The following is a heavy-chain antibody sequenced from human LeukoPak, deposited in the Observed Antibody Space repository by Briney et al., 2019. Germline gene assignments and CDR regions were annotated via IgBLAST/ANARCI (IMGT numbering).Heavy chain of an antibody. CDR1: GFTFSSYA. V-gene: IGHV3-23*01. D-gene: IGHD3-22*01. Sequence: GGSLRLSCAASGFTFSSYAMSWVRQAPGKGLEWVSANSGSGGSTYYADSVKGRFTISRDNSKNTLYLQMNSLRAEDTAVYYCAKARPITYYYDSSGYYPIDYWGQGTLVTVSS. CDR3: AKARPITYYYDSSGYYPIDY. CDR2: NSGSGGST. J-gene: IGHJ4*02.